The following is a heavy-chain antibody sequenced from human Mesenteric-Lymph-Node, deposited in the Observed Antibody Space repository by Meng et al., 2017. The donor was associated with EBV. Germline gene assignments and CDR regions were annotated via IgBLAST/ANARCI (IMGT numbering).Heavy chain of an antibody. J-gene: IGHJ4*02. V-gene: IGHV1-69*06. CDR3: TRGEAVTSFDY. D-gene: IGHD4-17*01. CDR1: GGSFSTYT. Sequence: QVQREQSGAEVKSPGSSVKVSCKASGGSFSTYTINWVRQAPGQGLEWMGGIIPLFGTINYAQKFQARVTITADKSTNTAYMELVSLRSDDTAVYYCTRGEAVTSFDYWGQGTLVTVSS. CDR2: IIPLFGTI.